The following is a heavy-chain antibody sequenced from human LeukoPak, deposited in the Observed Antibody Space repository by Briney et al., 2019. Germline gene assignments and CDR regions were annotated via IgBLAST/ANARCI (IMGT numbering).Heavy chain of an antibody. J-gene: IGHJ4*02. CDR2: IWYDGSNK. CDR3: ARELTGDSPGY. V-gene: IGHV3-33*01. D-gene: IGHD7-27*01. Sequence: GGSLRLSCAASGFTFSSYGMHWVRQAPGKGLEWVAVIWYDGSNKYYADSVKGRFTISRDNSKNTLYLQMNSLRAEDTAVYYCARELTGDSPGYWGQGTLVTASS. CDR1: GFTFSSYG.